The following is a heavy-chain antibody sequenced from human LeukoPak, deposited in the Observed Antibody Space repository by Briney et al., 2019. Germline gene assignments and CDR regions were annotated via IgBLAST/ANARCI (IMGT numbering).Heavy chain of an antibody. CDR3: ARDVSPLSWGPQGAY. J-gene: IGHJ4*02. D-gene: IGHD3-16*02. CDR1: GFAFSSNW. Sequence: VQPGGSLRLSCEASGFAFSSNWMSWVRQAPGKGLEWVANIKQDGSDKYYVDSVKGRFTISRDNAKNSLYVRMNSLRGEDTAVYYCARDVSPLSWGPQGAYWGQGTLVTVSS. CDR2: IKQDGSDK. V-gene: IGHV3-7*01.